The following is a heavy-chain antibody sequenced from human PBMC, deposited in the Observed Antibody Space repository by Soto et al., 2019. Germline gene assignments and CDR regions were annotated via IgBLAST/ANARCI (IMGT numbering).Heavy chain of an antibody. CDR3: ARSPFGELAVAHYWYFDL. CDR2: IYPGDSDT. Sequence: VESLKISCKGSGYSFTSYWIGWVRQMPGKGLEWMGIIYPGDSDTRYSPSFQGQVTISADKSISTAYLQWSSLKASDTAMYYCARSPFGELAVAHYWYFDLWGRGTLVPVS. D-gene: IGHD3-10*01. CDR1: GYSFTSYW. V-gene: IGHV5-51*01. J-gene: IGHJ2*01.